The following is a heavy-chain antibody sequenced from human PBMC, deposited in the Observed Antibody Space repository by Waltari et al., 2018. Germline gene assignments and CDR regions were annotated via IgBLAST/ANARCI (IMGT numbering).Heavy chain of an antibody. CDR3: ARTYYYDSSGLGGGFDP. V-gene: IGHV3-30-3*01. CDR2: ISYDGSNK. D-gene: IGHD3-22*01. Sequence: QVQLVESGGGVVQPGRSLRLSCAASGFTFSSYAMHWVRQAPGKGLEWVAVISYDGSNKYYADSVKGRFTISRDNSKNTLYLQMNSLRAEDTAVYYCARTYYYDSSGLGGGFDPWGQGTLVTVSS. J-gene: IGHJ5*02. CDR1: GFTFSSYA.